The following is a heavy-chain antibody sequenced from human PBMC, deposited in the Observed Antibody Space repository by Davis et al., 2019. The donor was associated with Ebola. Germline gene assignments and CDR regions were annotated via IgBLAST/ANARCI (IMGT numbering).Heavy chain of an antibody. J-gene: IGHJ6*04. CDR2: IIPIFGTT. CDR1: GYSFVTYG. CDR3: AGHSTSSPDYYYGLDV. Sequence: SVKVSCKAFGYSFVTYGISWVRQAPGQGLEWMGGIIPIFGTTNYAQRFQGRVTITADDSTSTAYLELSSLSSEDTAVFYCAGHSTSSPDYYYGLDVWGKGTTVTVSS. V-gene: IGHV1-69*13. D-gene: IGHD6-6*01.